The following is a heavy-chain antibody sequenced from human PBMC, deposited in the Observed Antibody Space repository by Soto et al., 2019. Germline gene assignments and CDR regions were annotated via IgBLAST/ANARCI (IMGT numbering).Heavy chain of an antibody. CDR3: AKDPRVWFGEHHGGD. V-gene: IGHV3-30*18. Sequence: QVQLVESGGGVVQPGRSLRLSCAASGFTFISYGMHWVRQAPGKGLEWVAVISYDGSNKYYADSVKGRFTISRDNSKNTLDLQMNSLRAEDTAVYYCAKDPRVWFGEHHGGDWGQGTLVNVSS. D-gene: IGHD3-10*01. CDR1: GFTFISYG. CDR2: ISYDGSNK. J-gene: IGHJ4*02.